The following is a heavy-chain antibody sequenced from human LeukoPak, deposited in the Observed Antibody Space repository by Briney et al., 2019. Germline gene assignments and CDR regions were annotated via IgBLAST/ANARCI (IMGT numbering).Heavy chain of an antibody. J-gene: IGHJ4*02. CDR1: GFIFRSYW. Sequence: GGSLRLSCEVSGFIFRSYWISWVRQAPGKGLEWVAHINQDGSEKYYVDSVRGRFTISRDNAKNSLYLQMNSLRAEDTAVYFCARVPMDGVAYWGQGTLVSVSS. CDR3: ARVPMDGVAY. D-gene: IGHD2-8*01. V-gene: IGHV3-7*03. CDR2: INQDGSEK.